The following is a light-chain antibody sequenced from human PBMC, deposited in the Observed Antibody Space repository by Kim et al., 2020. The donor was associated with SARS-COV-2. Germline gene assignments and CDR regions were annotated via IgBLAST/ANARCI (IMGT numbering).Light chain of an antibody. CDR2: AAS. Sequence: ASVGDRVTITGRASQGISSHLAWFQQRPGKVPERLIYAASSLQSGVPSRFSGSGSGTEFTLTISSLQPEDSATYYCLQHRSYPWTFGQGTKVDIK. V-gene: IGKV1-17*03. CDR1: QGISSH. CDR3: LQHRSYPWT. J-gene: IGKJ1*01.